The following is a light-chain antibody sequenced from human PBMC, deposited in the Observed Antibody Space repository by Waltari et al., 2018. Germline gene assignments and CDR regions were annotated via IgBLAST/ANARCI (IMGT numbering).Light chain of an antibody. CDR1: QSVKNN. V-gene: IGKV3-15*01. CDR2: GAF. Sequence: EVVMTQSPATLSASPGERVTLSCRASQSVKNNLAWYQQKPGQSPRLLIYGAFIRATGVPAKFSGSGSGTEFTLTISSLQSEDFAVYYCQQYNNWPPVTFGGGTKVEIK. J-gene: IGKJ4*01. CDR3: QQYNNWPPVT.